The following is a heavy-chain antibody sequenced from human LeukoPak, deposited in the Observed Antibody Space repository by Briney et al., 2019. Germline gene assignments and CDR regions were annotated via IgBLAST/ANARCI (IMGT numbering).Heavy chain of an antibody. CDR3: ARVSGREGGSYHSSYYYYYMDV. CDR1: GGSFSGYY. D-gene: IGHD3-16*02. Sequence: SETLSLTCAVYGGSFSGYYWSWIRQPPGKGLEWIGEINHSGSTNYNPSLKSRVTISVDTSKNQFSLKLSSVTAADTAVYYCARVSGREGGSYHSSYYYYYMDVWGKGTTVTVSS. CDR2: INHSGST. J-gene: IGHJ6*03. V-gene: IGHV4-34*01.